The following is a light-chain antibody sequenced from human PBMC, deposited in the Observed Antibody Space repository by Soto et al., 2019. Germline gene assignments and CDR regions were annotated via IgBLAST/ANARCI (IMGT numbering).Light chain of an antibody. V-gene: IGLV4-60*03. CDR1: SGHRNNI. CDR2: IEGSGSY. J-gene: IGLJ2*01. Sequence: QPVLTQSSSASASPGSSVKLTCTLASGHRNNIIAWHQKQPGTATRFLMKIEGSGSYSRGSGAPDRFSGSSSGADRYLTISHLHAEDEADYYCETWARHTHSPFGGGTKLTVL. CDR3: ETWARHTHSP.